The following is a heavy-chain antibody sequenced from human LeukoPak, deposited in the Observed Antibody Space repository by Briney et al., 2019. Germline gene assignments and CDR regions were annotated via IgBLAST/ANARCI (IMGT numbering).Heavy chain of an antibody. V-gene: IGHV1-46*01. J-gene: IGHJ4*02. D-gene: IGHD3-10*01. CDR2: IIPRGGAT. Sequence: ASVKVSCKASGYMFINDYIHWVRQAPGQGLEWMGRIIPRGGATIYAQNFQGRLTVTRDTSTSTVLMELTSLRSEDTAVYYCARDGSHGDFDSWGQGTLVTVSS. CDR1: GYMFINDY. CDR3: ARDGSHGDFDS.